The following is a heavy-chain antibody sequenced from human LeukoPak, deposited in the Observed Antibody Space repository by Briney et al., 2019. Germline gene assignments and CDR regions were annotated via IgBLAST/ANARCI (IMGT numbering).Heavy chain of an antibody. Sequence: KSGGSLRLSCAASGFTFSSYSMNWVRQAPGKGLEWVSSISSSSSYIYYADSVKGRFTISRDNAKNSLYLQMNSLRAEDTAVYYCARDGITMVRGVIYYYYYMDVWGKGTTVTVSS. CDR2: ISSSSSYI. V-gene: IGHV3-21*01. CDR3: ARDGITMVRGVIYYYYYMDV. CDR1: GFTFSSYS. J-gene: IGHJ6*03. D-gene: IGHD3-10*01.